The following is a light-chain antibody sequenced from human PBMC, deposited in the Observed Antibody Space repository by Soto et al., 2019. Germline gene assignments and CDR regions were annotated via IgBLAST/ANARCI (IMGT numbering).Light chain of an antibody. CDR2: RNN. V-gene: IGLV1-47*01. CDR3: AAWDDSLSGNWV. Sequence: QSVLTQPPSASGTPGQRVTISCSGSSSNIGSNYVYWYQQLPGTAPKLLIYRNNQRPSGVPDRFSGSKSGTSASLAISGLRSEDEADYYCAAWDDSLSGNWVFGGGTQLTVL. J-gene: IGLJ3*02. CDR1: SSNIGSNY.